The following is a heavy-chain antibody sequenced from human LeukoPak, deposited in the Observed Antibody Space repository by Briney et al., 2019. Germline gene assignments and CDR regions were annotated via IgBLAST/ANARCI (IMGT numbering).Heavy chain of an antibody. J-gene: IGHJ6*02. D-gene: IGHD3-22*01. V-gene: IGHV1-18*01. CDR3: ARDTTDSSGYLIHWPATNYYYYGMDV. Sequence: ASVKVSCKASGYTFTSYGISWVRQAPGQGLEWMGWISAYNGNTNYAQKLQGRVTMTTDTSTSTAYMELRSLRSDDTAVYYCARDTTDSSGYLIHWPATNYYYYGMDVWGQGTTVTVSS. CDR2: ISAYNGNT. CDR1: GYTFTSYG.